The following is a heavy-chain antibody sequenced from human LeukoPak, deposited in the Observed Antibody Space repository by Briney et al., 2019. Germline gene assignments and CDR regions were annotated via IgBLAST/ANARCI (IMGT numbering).Heavy chain of an antibody. D-gene: IGHD3-10*01. Sequence: PGGSLRLSCAASGFTFSSYWMTWVRQAPGKGLEWVANIGEDGSEKYYVDSVKGRFTISRDNAKNSLYLQMNSLRAGDTAVYYCAKVDGSGSYLSYYFDYWGQGTLVTVSS. V-gene: IGHV3-7*01. J-gene: IGHJ4*02. CDR1: GFTFSSYW. CDR2: IGEDGSEK. CDR3: AKVDGSGSYLSYYFDY.